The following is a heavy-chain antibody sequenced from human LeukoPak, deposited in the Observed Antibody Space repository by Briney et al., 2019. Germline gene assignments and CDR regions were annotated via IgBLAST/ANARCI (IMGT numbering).Heavy chain of an antibody. Sequence: SETLSLTSAVYGGSFSDYYWNWIRRPPRKRLEWIGEINYFGSTNYNPSLKSRVTISGDTSKNQFSLRLNSVTAADTAVYYCARGYREHQTFYSAHYFDYWAQGTLVTVSS. V-gene: IGHV4-34*01. CDR3: ARGYREHQTFYSAHYFDY. CDR2: INYFGST. J-gene: IGHJ4*02. CDR1: GGSFSDYY. D-gene: IGHD1/OR15-1a*01.